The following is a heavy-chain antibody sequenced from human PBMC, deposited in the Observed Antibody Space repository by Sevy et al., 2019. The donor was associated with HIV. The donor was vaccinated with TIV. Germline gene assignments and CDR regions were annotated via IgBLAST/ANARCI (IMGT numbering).Heavy chain of an antibody. CDR1: GDSISSSSCY. Sequence: SETLSLTCIVSGDSISSSSCYWGWIRQPPGKGLEWIASISYSGNTYYNPSLKSRTTMSIDTSKNQFFLTLNSVTAPDAAVYYCARSNPYYDFWSGYMTSGYFDFWGPGTLVTVSS. CDR2: ISYSGNT. J-gene: IGHJ4*02. CDR3: ARSNPYYDFWSGYMTSGYFDF. V-gene: IGHV4-39*01. D-gene: IGHD3-3*01.